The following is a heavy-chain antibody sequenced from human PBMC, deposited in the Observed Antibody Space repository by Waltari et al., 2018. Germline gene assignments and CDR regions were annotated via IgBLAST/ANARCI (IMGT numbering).Heavy chain of an antibody. D-gene: IGHD2-21*01. V-gene: IGHV4-59*01. CDR2: IYYSGST. Sequence: QVQLQESGPGLVKPSETLSLTCTVSGGSISSYYWSWIRQPPGKGLEWIGYIYYSGSTNSNPSLKSRVTLSVDTSKNQFSLKLGSVTAADTAVYYCARVGWGWLLGPQPFDIWGQGTMVTVSS. CDR1: GGSISSYY. CDR3: ARVGWGWLLGPQPFDI. J-gene: IGHJ3*02.